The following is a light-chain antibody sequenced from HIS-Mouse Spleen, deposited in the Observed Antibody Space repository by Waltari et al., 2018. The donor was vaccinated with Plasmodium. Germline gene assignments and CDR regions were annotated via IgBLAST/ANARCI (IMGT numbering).Light chain of an antibody. Sequence: DIQLTQSTSSLSASVGDRVAITCRASQSISRYLNWYEQKPGKAPKLLIYSASSLQSGVPSRFSGSGSGIDFTISISRLQPEDFATYHCQQSYSTPTFGQGTKLEIK. V-gene: IGKV1-39*01. CDR3: QQSYSTPT. CDR1: QSISRY. J-gene: IGKJ2*01. CDR2: SAS.